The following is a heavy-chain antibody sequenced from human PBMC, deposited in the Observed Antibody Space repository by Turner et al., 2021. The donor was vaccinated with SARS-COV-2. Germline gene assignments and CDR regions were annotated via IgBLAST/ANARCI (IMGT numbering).Heavy chain of an antibody. J-gene: IGHJ4*02. CDR3: ARMAERVLFCRYFDY. D-gene: IGHD1-26*01. V-gene: IGHV3-30-3*01. CDR2: ISYDEVNK. CDR1: GFTFSSYL. Sequence: QVHQVVSGGGWVRPGRSVTLSCAAAGFTFSSYLMHWVRQAPGKGLEWVVVISYDEVNKNYADSVKGRVTITRDNSKYTLYLQMISLRAEDTAVYYCARMAERVLFCRYFDYWGQGTLVTVSS.